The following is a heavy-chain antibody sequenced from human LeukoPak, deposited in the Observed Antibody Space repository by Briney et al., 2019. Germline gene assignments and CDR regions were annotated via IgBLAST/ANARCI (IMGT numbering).Heavy chain of an antibody. D-gene: IGHD1-1*01. Sequence: PGGSLRLSCAASGFTFSNYAMGWVRQAPGKGLEWVSVISGSTGSTYYADSVKGRFTIFRDNAKNSLSLQMNSLRADDTAVYYCAREVLGTASALDYWGQGTLVTVSS. J-gene: IGHJ4*02. CDR3: AREVLGTASALDY. CDR2: ISGSTGST. V-gene: IGHV3-23*01. CDR1: GFTFSNYA.